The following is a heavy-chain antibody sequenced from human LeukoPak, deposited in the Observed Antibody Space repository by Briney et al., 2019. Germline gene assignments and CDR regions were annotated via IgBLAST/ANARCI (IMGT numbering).Heavy chain of an antibody. CDR2: IYWNGGGE. V-gene: IGHV3-9*01. D-gene: IGHD6-13*01. Sequence: PGGSLRLSCTASGVTLKDHAMHWLRQAPGRGLEWVSGIYWNGGGEGYADSVKGRFTISRDNAKNSLNLQMNSLRPEDTALYYCTKDVTAGGLDYWGQGTLVIVSS. CDR1: GVTLKDHA. CDR3: TKDVTAGGLDY. J-gene: IGHJ4*02.